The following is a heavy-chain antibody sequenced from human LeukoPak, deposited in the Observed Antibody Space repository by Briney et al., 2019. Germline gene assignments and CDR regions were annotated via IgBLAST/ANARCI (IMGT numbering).Heavy chain of an antibody. CDR1: GYTFKTYG. CDR3: AREIIPAALTGAYGMDV. CDR2: ISIYHGNT. D-gene: IGHD2-2*01. V-gene: IGHV1-18*01. J-gene: IGHJ6*02. Sequence: ASVKVSCKASGYTFKTYGISWVRQAPGQGLEWMGWISIYHGNTNYAQTFQGRVTMTTDTSTSTAYMEPRNLRSDDTGVYYCAREIIPAALTGAYGMDVWGQGTTVTFSS.